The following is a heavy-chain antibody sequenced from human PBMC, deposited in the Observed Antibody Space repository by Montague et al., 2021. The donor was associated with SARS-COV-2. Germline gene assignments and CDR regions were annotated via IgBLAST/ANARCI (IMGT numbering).Heavy chain of an antibody. D-gene: IGHD1-14*01. CDR3: ARGPLEPLDY. Sequence: SETLSLTCAVYGGSFSGYYWSWIRQPPGKGLEWIGEINHSGSTNYNPSLKSRVTISVDTSKNQFSLKLSSVTAADTTVYYCARGPLEPLDYWGQGTLVTVSS. CDR1: GGSFSGYY. CDR2: INHSGST. V-gene: IGHV4-34*01. J-gene: IGHJ4*02.